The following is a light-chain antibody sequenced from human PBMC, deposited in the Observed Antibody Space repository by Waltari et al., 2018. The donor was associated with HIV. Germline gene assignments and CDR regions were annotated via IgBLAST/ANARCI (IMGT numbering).Light chain of an antibody. CDR1: ARPASTSYH. CDR3: VLFMGNGIWV. V-gene: IGLV8-61*01. CDR2: STN. J-gene: IGLJ3*02. Sequence: QTVVTQVPSFSVSPGGTVPPTWCLRARPASTSYHPSWSQQTPGQAPRTLIYSTNTRSSGVPDRFSGSILGNKAALTITGAQADDESDYYCVLFMGNGIWVFGGGTKLTVL.